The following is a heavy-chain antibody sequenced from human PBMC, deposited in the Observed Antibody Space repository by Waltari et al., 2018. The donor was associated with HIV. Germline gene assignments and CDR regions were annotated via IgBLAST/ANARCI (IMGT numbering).Heavy chain of an antibody. J-gene: IGHJ3*02. CDR3: ARKYDSDAFDI. D-gene: IGHD3-16*01. CDR1: DGSVSSGSHY. V-gene: IGHV4-61*01. CDR2: IYYSGRT. Sequence: QVQLQESGPGLVTPSEALSLTCPVSDGSVSSGSHYWSWIRQPPGKGLEWIGYIYYSGRTNYNSSLKSRVTRSVDTSKNQFSLKLSSVTVADTAVYNCARKYDSDAFDIWGQGTMVTVAS.